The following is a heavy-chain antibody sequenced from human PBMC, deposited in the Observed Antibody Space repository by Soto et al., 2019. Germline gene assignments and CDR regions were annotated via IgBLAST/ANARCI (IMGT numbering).Heavy chain of an antibody. CDR3: ARDSATGRGYYYGMVV. CDR2: IYSGGST. Sequence: GGSLRLSCAASGFTFSSYAMHWVRQAPGKGLEWVAVIYSGGSTYYADSVKGRFTISRDNSKNTLYLQMNSLRAEDTAVYYCARDSATGRGYYYGMVVWGQGTTVTVSS. J-gene: IGHJ6*02. CDR1: GFTFSSYA. V-gene: IGHV3-53*01. D-gene: IGHD2-15*01.